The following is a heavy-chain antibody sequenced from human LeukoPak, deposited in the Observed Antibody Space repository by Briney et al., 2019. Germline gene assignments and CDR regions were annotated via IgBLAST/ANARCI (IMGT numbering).Heavy chain of an antibody. Sequence: GGSLRLSCAVSGFTFSNYAMNWVRQAPGKGLEWVSGISGSGAGTYYADSVKGRFTISRDNSKNTLYLQMNSLRAEDTAVYYCAKMVREFYTISYYFDYWGQGTLVTVSS. CDR2: ISGSGAGT. J-gene: IGHJ4*02. CDR1: GFTFSNYA. V-gene: IGHV3-23*01. CDR3: AKMVREFYTISYYFDY. D-gene: IGHD2-8*01.